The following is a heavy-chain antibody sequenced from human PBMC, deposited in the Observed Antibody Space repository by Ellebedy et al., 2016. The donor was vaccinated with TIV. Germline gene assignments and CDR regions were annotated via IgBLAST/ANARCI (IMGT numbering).Heavy chain of an antibody. Sequence: MPSETLSLTCTVSGGSISSYYWSWIRQPPGKGLEWIGEINHSGSTNYNPSLKSRVTISVDTSKNQFSLKLSSVTAADTAVYYCARVRRYYYGSGSYYRPEFDYWGQGTLVTVSS. CDR3: ARVRRYYYGSGSYYRPEFDY. J-gene: IGHJ4*02. V-gene: IGHV4-34*01. D-gene: IGHD3-10*01. CDR2: INHSGST. CDR1: GGSISSYY.